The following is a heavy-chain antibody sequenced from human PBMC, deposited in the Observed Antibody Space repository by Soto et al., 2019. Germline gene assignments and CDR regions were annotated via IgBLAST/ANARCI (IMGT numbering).Heavy chain of an antibody. D-gene: IGHD1-20*01. CDR1: GFTFSSYA. J-gene: IGHJ4*02. V-gene: IGHV3-23*01. Sequence: GGSLRLSCAASGFTFSSYAMSWVRQAPGKGLEWVSAIRGSGGSTYYADSVKGRFTISRDNSKNTLYLQMNSLRAEDTAVYYCAKDGGGITGPSDYWGQGTLVTVSS. CDR2: IRGSGGST. CDR3: AKDGGGITGPSDY.